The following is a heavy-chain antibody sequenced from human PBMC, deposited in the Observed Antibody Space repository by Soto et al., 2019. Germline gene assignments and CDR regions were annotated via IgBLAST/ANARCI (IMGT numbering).Heavy chain of an antibody. D-gene: IGHD6-13*01. CDR3: ARLIGGGAAAAYYFDY. Sequence: GESLKISCKGSGYSFTSYWISWVRQMPGKGLEWMGRIDPSDSYTNYSPSFQGHVTISADKPISTAYLQWSSLKASDTAMYYCARLIGGGAAAAYYFDYWGQGTLVTVSS. CDR1: GYSFTSYW. V-gene: IGHV5-10-1*01. J-gene: IGHJ4*02. CDR2: IDPSDSYT.